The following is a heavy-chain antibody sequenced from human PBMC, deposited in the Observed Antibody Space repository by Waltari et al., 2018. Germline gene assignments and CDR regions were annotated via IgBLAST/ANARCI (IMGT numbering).Heavy chain of an antibody. CDR1: GGTFSSYA. D-gene: IGHD5-18*01. CDR3: ASYQGYSYGYGMDV. J-gene: IGHJ6*02. CDR2: IIPILGTA. V-gene: IGHV1-69*01. Sequence: QVQLVQSGAEVKKPGSSVKVSCKASGGTFSSYAISWVRQAPGQGLEWMGGIIPILGTANYAQKFQGRVTITADESTSTAYMELSSLRSEDTAVYYCASYQGYSYGYGMDVWGQGTTVTVSS.